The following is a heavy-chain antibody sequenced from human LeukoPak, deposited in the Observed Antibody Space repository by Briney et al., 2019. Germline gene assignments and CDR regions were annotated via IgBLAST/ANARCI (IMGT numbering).Heavy chain of an antibody. V-gene: IGHV3-21*01. Sequence: GGSLRLSCSASGFTFSSYAMHWVRQAPGKGLEWVSSISSSSSYIYYADSVKGRFTISRDNAKNSLYLQMNSLRAEDTAVYYCAREESGYYYNPFDYWGQGTLVTVSS. J-gene: IGHJ4*02. CDR2: ISSSSSYI. CDR3: AREESGYYYNPFDY. CDR1: GFTFSSYA. D-gene: IGHD3-22*01.